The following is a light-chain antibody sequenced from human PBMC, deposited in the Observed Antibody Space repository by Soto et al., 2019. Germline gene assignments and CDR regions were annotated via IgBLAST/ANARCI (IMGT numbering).Light chain of an antibody. J-gene: IGLJ1*01. CDR3: AAWDDTVRNYV. V-gene: IGLV1-47*01. CDR1: ISNIGSNY. Sequence: QSVLTQPPSVSGTPGQRVTISCSGSISNIGSNYVSWFQQLPGTAPKVLSSRNNQRPSGVPDRFSGTKSGTSASLAISGHPSEDEAEYYCAAWDDTVRNYVFGTGTKVTVL. CDR2: RNN.